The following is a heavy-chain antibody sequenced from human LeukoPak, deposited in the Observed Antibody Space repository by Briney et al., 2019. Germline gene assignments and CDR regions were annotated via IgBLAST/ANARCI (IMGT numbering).Heavy chain of an antibody. D-gene: IGHD2-21*01. J-gene: IGHJ4*02. CDR3: TRGGDPYKVGNF. CDR1: DDSISTNSYY. Sequence: PSETLSLTCTVSDDSISTNSYYWSWIRQPPGKGLECIGTLHFSGTPYYSPSLNSRISISVDTSKKQCSLKLRSVTATDTAVYYCTRGGDPYKVGNFWGQGTLVTVSS. CDR2: LHFSGTP. V-gene: IGHV4-39*01.